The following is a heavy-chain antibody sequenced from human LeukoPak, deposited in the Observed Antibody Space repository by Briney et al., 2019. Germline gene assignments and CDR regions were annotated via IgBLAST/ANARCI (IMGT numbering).Heavy chain of an antibody. J-gene: IGHJ4*02. V-gene: IGHV4-34*01. CDR3: ARDPYGFDY. D-gene: IGHD3-10*01. CDR1: GXSFSGYY. Sequence: PSETLSLTCAVYGXSFSGYYRSWIRQPPGKGLESIGEINHSGSTNYNPSLKSRVTISVDTSKNQFSLKLSSVTAADTAVYYCARDPYGFDYWGQGTLVTVSS. CDR2: INHSGST.